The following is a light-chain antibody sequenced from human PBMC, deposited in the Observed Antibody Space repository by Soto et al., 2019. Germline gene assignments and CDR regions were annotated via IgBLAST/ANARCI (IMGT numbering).Light chain of an antibody. J-gene: IGLJ1*01. CDR1: SSDVGAYNY. CDR2: DVS. CDR3: CPYAGTYTYV. Sequence: QSVLTQPRSVSGSPGQSVTISCTGASSDVGAYNYVSWYQQHPGKAPKLMVYDVSRRPSVVPDRFSGSKSGNTASLTISGLQADDEADYYCCPYAGTYTYVFGSGTKGTVL. V-gene: IGLV2-11*01.